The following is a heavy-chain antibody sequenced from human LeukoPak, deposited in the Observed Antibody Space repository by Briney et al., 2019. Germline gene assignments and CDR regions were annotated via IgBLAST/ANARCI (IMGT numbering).Heavy chain of an antibody. Sequence: SQTLSLTCAISGDSVSSNSAAWNWIRQSPSRGLEWLGRTYYRSRWYDDYAVSVKSRMTINPDTSKNQFSLHLNSVTPEDTVVYYCARGRSGYWVSLFEYWGQGILVTVSS. CDR1: GDSVSSNSAA. D-gene: IGHD6-25*01. CDR2: TYYRSRWYD. V-gene: IGHV6-1*01. CDR3: ARGRSGYWVSLFEY. J-gene: IGHJ4*02.